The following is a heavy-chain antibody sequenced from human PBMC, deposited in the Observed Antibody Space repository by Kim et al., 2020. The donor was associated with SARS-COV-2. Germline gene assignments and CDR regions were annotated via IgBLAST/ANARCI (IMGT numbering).Heavy chain of an antibody. J-gene: IGHJ3*02. Sequence: ASLEGRATISVDTSKNQFSLKVSYVTAADTAVYYCARRHATASGAFDIWGQGTMVTVSS. V-gene: IGHV4-59*08. D-gene: IGHD1-1*01. CDR3: ARRHATASGAFDI.